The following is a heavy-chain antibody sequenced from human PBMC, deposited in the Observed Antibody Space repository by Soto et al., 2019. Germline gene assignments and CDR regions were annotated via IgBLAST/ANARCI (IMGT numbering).Heavy chain of an antibody. Sequence: ASVKVSCKASGYTSADFGVSWVRQAPGQGLEWMGWVSGNNGASNPAPKVQGRITMTLDTSTGVSYMALRSLRSDDTAIYYCVRDQKYFRVNGNWFDSWGQGTLVTVSS. CDR2: VSGNNGAS. CDR1: GYTSADFG. D-gene: IGHD2-2*01. V-gene: IGHV1-18*04. J-gene: IGHJ5*01. CDR3: VRDQKYFRVNGNWFDS.